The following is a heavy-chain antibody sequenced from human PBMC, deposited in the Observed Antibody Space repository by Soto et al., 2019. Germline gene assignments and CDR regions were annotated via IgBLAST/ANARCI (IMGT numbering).Heavy chain of an antibody. J-gene: IGHJ2*01. Sequence: SGKVCCNASGGTSSSYAISWVRQAPVQGLEWMGGIIPIFGTANYAQKFQGRVTITADESKKKVYMATSSMRSEDTAVYSCALVPDRYYWHFDLWGRGTMV. CDR2: IIPIFGTA. CDR3: ALVPDRYYWHFDL. CDR1: GGTSSSYA. V-gene: IGHV1-69*13.